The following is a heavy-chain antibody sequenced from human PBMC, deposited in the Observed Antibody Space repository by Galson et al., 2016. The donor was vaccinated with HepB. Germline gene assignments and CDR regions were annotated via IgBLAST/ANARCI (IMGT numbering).Heavy chain of an antibody. V-gene: IGHV3-74*01. CDR2: IHSDGSTT. D-gene: IGHD2-2*01. Sequence: SLRLSCAASGFIFSNYWMHWVRQAPGKGLVWVSRIHSDGSTTSYADSVKGRFTVSRDNAKNTLYMQMNSLRAEDTAVYYCVRAPVTSTTCCYYFDYWGQGTLVTVSS. CDR1: GFIFSNYW. CDR3: VRAPVTSTTCCYYFDY. J-gene: IGHJ4*02.